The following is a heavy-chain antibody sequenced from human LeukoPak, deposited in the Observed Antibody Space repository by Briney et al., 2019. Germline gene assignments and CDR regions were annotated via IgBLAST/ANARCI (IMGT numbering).Heavy chain of an antibody. V-gene: IGHV1-69*13. J-gene: IGHJ6*02. D-gene: IGHD3-22*01. CDR1: GGTFSSYA. Sequence: SVKVSCKASGGTFSSYAISWVRQAPGQGLEWMGGIIPIFGTANYAQKFQGRVTITADESTSTAYMELSSLRSEDTAVYYCARSPVEVVVITTEYYYYYGMDVWGQGTTVTVSS. CDR3: ARSPVEVVVITTEYYYYYGMDV. CDR2: IIPIFGTA.